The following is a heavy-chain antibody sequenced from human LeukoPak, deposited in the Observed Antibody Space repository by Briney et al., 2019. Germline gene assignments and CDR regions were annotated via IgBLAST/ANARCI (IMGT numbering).Heavy chain of an antibody. CDR3: ARVTAAGGTDDAFDI. V-gene: IGHV4-34*01. Sequence: SATLSLTCAVYGGSFSNYWSWIRQPPGKGLEWIGEINRRGSTNYNPSLKSRVTISVDTSKNQFSLNLNSLTASDTAVYYCARVTAAGGTDDAFDIWGQGTMVSVSS. D-gene: IGHD6-13*01. CDR2: INRRGST. CDR1: GGSFSNY. J-gene: IGHJ3*02.